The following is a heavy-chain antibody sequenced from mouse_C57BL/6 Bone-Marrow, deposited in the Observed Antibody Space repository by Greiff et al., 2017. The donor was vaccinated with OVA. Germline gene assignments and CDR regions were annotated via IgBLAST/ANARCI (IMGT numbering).Heavy chain of an antibody. Sequence: VKLMESGAELVRPGTSVKVSCKASGYAFTNYLIEWVKQRPGQGLEWIGVINPGSGGTNYNEKFKGKATLTADKSSSTAYMQLSSLTSEDSAVYFCARGGRNYGSSFDYWGQGTTLTVSS. CDR3: ARGGRNYGSSFDY. CDR1: GYAFTNYL. V-gene: IGHV1-54*01. J-gene: IGHJ2*01. D-gene: IGHD1-1*01. CDR2: INPGSGGT.